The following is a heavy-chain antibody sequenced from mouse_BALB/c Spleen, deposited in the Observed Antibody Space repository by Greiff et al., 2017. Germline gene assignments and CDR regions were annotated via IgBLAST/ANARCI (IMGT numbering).Heavy chain of an antibody. D-gene: IGHD4-1*01. CDR3: ARRGSNWDDFDY. Sequence: LMESGAELAKPGASVKMSCKASGYTFTSYWMHWVKQRPGQGLEWIGYINPSTGYTEYNQKFKSKATLTADKSSSTAYMQLSSLTSEDSAVYYCARRGSNWDDFDYWGQGTTLTVSS. CDR1: GYTFTSYW. V-gene: IGHV1-7*01. J-gene: IGHJ2*01. CDR2: INPSTGYT.